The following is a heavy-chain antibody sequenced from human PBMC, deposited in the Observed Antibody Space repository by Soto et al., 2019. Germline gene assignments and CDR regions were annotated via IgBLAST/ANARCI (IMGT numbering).Heavy chain of an antibody. V-gene: IGHV3-23*01. J-gene: IGHJ3*02. CDR1: GFTFSTYG. Sequence: GGSLRLSCAASGFTFSTYGMNWVRQAPGEGLEWVSTIGGSGGPTTYYADSVKGRFTISRDNSKNTLFLQMNSLRADDTAVYYCATKAFWSGHHDAFDIWGQGTMVTVSS. D-gene: IGHD3-3*01. CDR3: ATKAFWSGHHDAFDI. CDR2: IGGSGGPTT.